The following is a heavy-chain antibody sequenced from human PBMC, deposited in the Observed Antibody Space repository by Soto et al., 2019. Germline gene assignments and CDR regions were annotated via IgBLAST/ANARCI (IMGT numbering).Heavy chain of an antibody. Sequence: ASVKVSCKASGYTFTSYGISWVRRAPGQGLEWMGWISAYNGNTNYAQKLQGRVTMTTDTSTSTAYMELRSLRSDDTAVYYCAREVYYYDSSGYKSDAFDIWGQGTMVTVS. CDR3: AREVYYYDSSGYKSDAFDI. V-gene: IGHV1-18*04. D-gene: IGHD3-22*01. CDR1: GYTFTSYG. J-gene: IGHJ3*02. CDR2: ISAYNGNT.